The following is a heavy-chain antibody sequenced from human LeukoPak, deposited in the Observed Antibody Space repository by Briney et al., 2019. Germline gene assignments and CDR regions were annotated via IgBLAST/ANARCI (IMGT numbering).Heavy chain of an antibody. Sequence: PGGSLRLSCAASGFTFSSYAMSWVRQAPGKGLEWVSAISGSGGSTYYAGSVKGRFTISRDNSKNTLYLQMNSLRAEDTAVYYCANGEQLVMDYWGQGTLVTVSS. CDR2: ISGSGGST. V-gene: IGHV3-23*01. CDR3: ANGEQLVMDY. D-gene: IGHD6-6*01. J-gene: IGHJ4*02. CDR1: GFTFSSYA.